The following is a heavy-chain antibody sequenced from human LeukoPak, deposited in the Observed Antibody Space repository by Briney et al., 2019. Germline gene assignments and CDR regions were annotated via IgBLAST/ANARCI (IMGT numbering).Heavy chain of an antibody. CDR2: INESGGT. V-gene: IGHV4-34*01. J-gene: IGHJ4*02. Sequence: PSETLSLTCAVYGGSFSGYFWSWIRQPPGKGPEWIGEINESGGTDYNPSLKSRVTISVDTSKNQFSLKLSSVTAADTAVYYCARGFDSGWYTPHYWGQGTLVTVSS. CDR3: ARGFDSGWYTPHY. CDR1: GGSFSGYF. D-gene: IGHD6-19*01.